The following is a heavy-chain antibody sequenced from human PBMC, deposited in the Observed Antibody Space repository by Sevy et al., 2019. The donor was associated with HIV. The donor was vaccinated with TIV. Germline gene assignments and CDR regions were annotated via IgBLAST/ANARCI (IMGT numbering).Heavy chain of an antibody. J-gene: IGHJ4*02. D-gene: IGHD6-13*01. V-gene: IGHV3-30-3*01. CDR2: ISYDGSNK. CDR1: GFTFSSYA. CDR3: AGDPQQLISGDPYFDY. Sequence: GGSLRLSCAASGFTFSSYAMHWVRQAPGKGLEWVAVISYDGSNKYYADSVKGRFTISRDNSKNTLYLQMNSLRAEDTAVYYCAGDPQQLISGDPYFDYWGQGTLVTVSS.